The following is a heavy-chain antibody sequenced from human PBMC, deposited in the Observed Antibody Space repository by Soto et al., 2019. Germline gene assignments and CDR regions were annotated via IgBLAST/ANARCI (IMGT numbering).Heavy chain of an antibody. CDR3: ARGGYFDSSNYLAY. D-gene: IGHD3-22*01. J-gene: IGHJ4*02. V-gene: IGHV1-3*01. CDR1: GYTFTSYG. CDR2: INPGNGNT. Sequence: ASVKVSCKASGYTFTSYGINWVRQAPGRGLEWMGWINPGNGNTKYSQQFQGRVIIDRDTSASTAYMELSSLRSEDTAVYYCARGGYFDSSNYLAYWGLGTLVTV.